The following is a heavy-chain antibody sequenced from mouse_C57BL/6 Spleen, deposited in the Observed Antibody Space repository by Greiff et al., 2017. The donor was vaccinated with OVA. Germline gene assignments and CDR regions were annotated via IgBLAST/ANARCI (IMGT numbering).Heavy chain of an antibody. V-gene: IGHV14-2*01. D-gene: IGHD1-1*01. Sequence: EVKLVESGAELVKPGASVKLSCTASGFNIKDYYMHWVKQRTEKGLEWIGRIDTEDGETKYAPKFQGKATITADTSSNTAYLQLSSLTSEDTAVYYCAIYCGSSYGAMDYWGQGTSVTVSS. CDR2: IDTEDGET. CDR1: GFNIKDYY. CDR3: AIYCGSSYGAMDY. J-gene: IGHJ4*01.